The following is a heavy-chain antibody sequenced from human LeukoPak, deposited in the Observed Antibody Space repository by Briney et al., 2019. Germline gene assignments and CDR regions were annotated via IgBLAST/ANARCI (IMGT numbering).Heavy chain of an antibody. CDR1: GGTFSSYA. J-gene: IGHJ3*02. D-gene: IGHD3-22*01. CDR2: IIPILGIA. V-gene: IGHV1-69*04. CDR3: ARDGGYDTARFDAFDI. Sequence: ASVKVSCKASGGTFSSYAISWVRQAPGQGLEWMGRIIPILGIANYAQKFQGRVTITADKSTSTAYMELSSLRSEDTAVYYCARDGGYDTARFDAFDIWGQGTMVTVSS.